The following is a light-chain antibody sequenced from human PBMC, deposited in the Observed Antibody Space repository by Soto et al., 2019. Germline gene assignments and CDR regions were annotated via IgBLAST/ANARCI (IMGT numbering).Light chain of an antibody. J-gene: IGKJ5*01. CDR3: QQYESLPLT. V-gene: IGKV1-33*01. CDR2: DAS. CDR1: QDISNY. Sequence: DIQMTQSPSSLSASVGDSVTITCQASQDISNYLNWYQQEPGKAPKLLIYDASDLETGVPSRFSGSGSGTGFTFTISSLQPEDFATYYCQQYESLPLTFGQGTRLEIK.